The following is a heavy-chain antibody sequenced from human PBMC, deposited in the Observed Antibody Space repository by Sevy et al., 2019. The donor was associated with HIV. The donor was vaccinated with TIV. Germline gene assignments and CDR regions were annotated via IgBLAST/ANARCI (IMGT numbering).Heavy chain of an antibody. D-gene: IGHD3-10*01. Sequence: SETLSLTCTVSGVSMSSSDYDWGWIRQPPGKGLEWIGSMYFSGRSKYKSSLQSRVIISIDKSKNQFSLTVTSVTVADTAVYYCARHGGLVDRAFDFWGQGTLVSVSS. CDR2: MYFSGRS. CDR1: GVSMSSSDYD. V-gene: IGHV4-39*01. J-gene: IGHJ4*02. CDR3: ARHGGLVDRAFDF.